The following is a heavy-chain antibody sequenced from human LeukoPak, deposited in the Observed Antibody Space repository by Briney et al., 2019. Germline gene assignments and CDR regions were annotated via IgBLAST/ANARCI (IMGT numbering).Heavy chain of an antibody. J-gene: IGHJ2*01. CDR3: ARAGPGYSGHDYWYFDL. V-gene: IGHV3-74*01. Sequence: GGSLRLSCAASGFTFSTYWMHWVRQVPGKGLVWVSRIAGDESHTNYADSVRGRFTISRDNAKNTLYQQLNSLRAEDTAVYYCARAGPGYSGHDYWYFDLWGRGTLVTVSS. D-gene: IGHD5-12*01. CDR1: GFTFSTYW. CDR2: IAGDESHT.